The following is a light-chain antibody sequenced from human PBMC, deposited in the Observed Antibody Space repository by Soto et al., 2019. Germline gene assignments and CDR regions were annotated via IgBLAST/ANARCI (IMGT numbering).Light chain of an antibody. Sequence: EIVLTQSPGTLSLSPGERATLSCRASQSVSSSYLAWYQQKPGQAPRLLIYGASSRATGIPDSFSGSGSGTEFTLTISRLEPEDFAVYYCQQYGSSPPNFGQGTRLEIK. J-gene: IGKJ5*01. CDR3: QQYGSSPPN. CDR1: QSVSSSY. CDR2: GAS. V-gene: IGKV3-20*01.